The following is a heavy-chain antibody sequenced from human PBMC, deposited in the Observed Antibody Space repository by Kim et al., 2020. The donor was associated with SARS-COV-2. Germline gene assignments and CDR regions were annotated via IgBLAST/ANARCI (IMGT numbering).Heavy chain of an antibody. CDR3: AKGHHSSGWARYDAFDI. CDR2: ISGDGGST. CDR1: GFTFDDYA. V-gene: IGHV3-43*02. Sequence: GGSLRLSCAASGFTFDDYAMHWVRQAPGKGLEWVSLISGDGGSTYYADSVKGRFTISRDNSKNSLYLQMNSLRTEDTALYYCAKGHHSSGWARYDAFDIWGQGTMVTVSS. J-gene: IGHJ3*02. D-gene: IGHD6-19*01.